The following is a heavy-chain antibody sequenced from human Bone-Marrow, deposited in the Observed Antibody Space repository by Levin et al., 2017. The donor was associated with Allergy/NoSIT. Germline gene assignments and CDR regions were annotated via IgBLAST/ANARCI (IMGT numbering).Heavy chain of an antibody. CDR1: GFTFSSYS. CDR2: ISSSSDTK. D-gene: IGHD6-19*01. J-gene: IGHJ1*01. CDR3: AKIRAVAGPRGFQV. V-gene: IGHV3-48*02. Sequence: GESLKISCAASGFTFSSYSMNWVRQAPGKGLEWISYISSSSDTKYYSDSVKGRFTISRDNGKNSLYLRMYSLRDDDTAVYYCAKIRAVAGPRGFQVWGQGTLVTVSS.